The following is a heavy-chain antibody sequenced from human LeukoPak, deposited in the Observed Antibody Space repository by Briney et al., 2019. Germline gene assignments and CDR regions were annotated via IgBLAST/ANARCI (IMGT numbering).Heavy chain of an antibody. J-gene: IGHJ3*01. CDR3: ARTIYYYESTSYFSDAFDV. Sequence: PGGSLRLSCAATGFTISGHSMNWVRQAPGKGLDWVSSISPTSAYTYYQDSVKGRFTISRDDAKNSLYLEMDSLRAEDTAVYYCARTIYYYESTSYFSDAFDVWGQGTMVTVSS. V-gene: IGHV3-21*01. D-gene: IGHD3-22*01. CDR1: GFTISGHS. CDR2: ISPTSAYT.